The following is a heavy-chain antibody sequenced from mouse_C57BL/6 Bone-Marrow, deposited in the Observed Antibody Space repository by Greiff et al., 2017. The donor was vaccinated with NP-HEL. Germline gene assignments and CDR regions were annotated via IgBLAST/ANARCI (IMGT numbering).Heavy chain of an antibody. V-gene: IGHV1-82*01. Sequence: VQGVESGPELVKPGASVKISCKASGYAFSSSWMNWVKQRPGKGLEWIGRIYPGDGDTNYNGKFKGKATLTADKSSSTAYMQLSSLTSEDSAVYFWAGGGESTLAYWGQGTLVTVSA. CDR3: AGGGESTLAY. CDR2: IYPGDGDT. CDR1: GYAFSSSW. J-gene: IGHJ3*01. D-gene: IGHD2-1*01.